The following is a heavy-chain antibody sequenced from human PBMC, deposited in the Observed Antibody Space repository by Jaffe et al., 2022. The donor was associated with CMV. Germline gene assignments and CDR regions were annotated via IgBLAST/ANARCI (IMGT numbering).Heavy chain of an antibody. CDR2: IYYSGST. CDR1: GGSISSYY. V-gene: IGHV4-59*01. D-gene: IGHD3-3*01. CDR3: ARDFWSGLGPRYNWFDP. Sequence: QVQLQESGPGLVKPSETLSLTCTVSGGSISSYYWSWIRQPPGKGLEWIGYIYYSGSTNYNPSLKSRVTISVDTSKNQFSLKLSSVTAADTAVYYCARDFWSGLGPRYNWFDPWGQGTLVTVSS. J-gene: IGHJ5*02.